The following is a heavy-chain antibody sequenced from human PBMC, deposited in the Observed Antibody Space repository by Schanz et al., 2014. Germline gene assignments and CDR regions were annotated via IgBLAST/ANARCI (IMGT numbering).Heavy chain of an antibody. D-gene: IGHD6-19*01. J-gene: IGHJ4*02. CDR3: ARLWGGWRIPDY. V-gene: IGHV4-34*01. CDR2: INHSGST. CDR1: SGSFSGYY. Sequence: QVQLQQWGSGLLKPSETLSLSCAVYSGSFSGYYWSWIRQPPGKGLEWIGEINHSGSTNYNPSLKGRVTISVDTSKTQSPLKLTSVPAADSAVYYCARLWGGWRIPDYWGQGTLVTVSS.